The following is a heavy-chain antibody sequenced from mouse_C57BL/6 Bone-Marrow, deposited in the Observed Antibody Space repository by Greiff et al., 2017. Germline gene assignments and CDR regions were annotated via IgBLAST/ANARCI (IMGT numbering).Heavy chain of an antibody. CDR3: ARGTVVATDYAMDY. CDR2: IDPNGGGT. Sequence: QVQLQQPGAELVKPGASVKLSCKASGYTFTSYWMHWVKQRPGRGLEWIGRIDPNGGGTKNNEKFKSKATLTVDKASSTAYMQLSSLTSEDSAVYYFARGTVVATDYAMDYWGQGTSVTVSS. D-gene: IGHD1-1*01. CDR1: GYTFTSYW. J-gene: IGHJ4*01. V-gene: IGHV1-72*01.